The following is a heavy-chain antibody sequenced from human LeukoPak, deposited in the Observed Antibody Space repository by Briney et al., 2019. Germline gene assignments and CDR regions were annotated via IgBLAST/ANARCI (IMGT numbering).Heavy chain of an antibody. CDR2: IKQDGSVK. J-gene: IGHJ4*02. Sequence: GGSLRLSCAASGFTFSSYWMSWVRQAPGKGLEWVANIKQDGSVKYYVDSVKGRFTISRDNAKNSLYLQMNSLRAEDTAVYYCARRSVFWYSSSWFFDYWGQGTLVTVSS. V-gene: IGHV3-7*01. D-gene: IGHD6-13*01. CDR1: GFTFSSYW. CDR3: ARRSVFWYSSSWFFDY.